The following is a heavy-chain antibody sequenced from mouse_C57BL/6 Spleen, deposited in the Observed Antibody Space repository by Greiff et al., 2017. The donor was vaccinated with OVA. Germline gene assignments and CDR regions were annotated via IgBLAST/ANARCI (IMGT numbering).Heavy chain of an antibody. Sequence: DVKLVESEGGLVQPGSSMKLSCTASGFTFSDYYMAWVRQVPEKGLEWVANINYDGSSTYYLDSLKSRFIISRDNAKNILYLQMSSLKSEDTATYYCARDGGRRYFDYWGQGTTLTVSS. CDR2: INYDGSST. V-gene: IGHV5-16*01. CDR1: GFTFSDYY. J-gene: IGHJ2*01. CDR3: ARDGGRRYFDY.